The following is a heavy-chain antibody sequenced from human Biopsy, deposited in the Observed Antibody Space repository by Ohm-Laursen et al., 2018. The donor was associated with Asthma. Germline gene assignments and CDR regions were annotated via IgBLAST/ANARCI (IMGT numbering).Heavy chain of an antibody. CDR1: GGSITSSSYC. D-gene: IGHD3-22*01. CDR3: VRHQYSSSWSTFDY. Sequence: TLSLTYTVSGGSITSSSYCWGWIRQPPGKGMEWIGSMYHSGSPYYHPSLKSRATISVDTSKNQLSLKMSSVTAADTAVYFCVRHQYSSSWSTFDYWGQGALVTVSS. V-gene: IGHV4-39*01. J-gene: IGHJ4*02. CDR2: MYHSGSP.